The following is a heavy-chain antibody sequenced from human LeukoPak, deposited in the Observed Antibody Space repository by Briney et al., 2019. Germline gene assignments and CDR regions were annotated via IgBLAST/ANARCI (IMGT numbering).Heavy chain of an antibody. D-gene: IGHD3-3*01. V-gene: IGHV3-74*01. J-gene: IGHJ4*02. CDR1: GFTSSTYW. Sequence: PGGSLRLSCAASGFTSSTYWMHWIRQAPGKGLVWVSRINPDGTTTSYADSVKGRFTISRDNSKNTLYLQMNSLRAEDTAVYYCAKDFLFWSGLWGSIDYWGQGTLVTVSS. CDR2: INPDGTTT. CDR3: AKDFLFWSGLWGSIDY.